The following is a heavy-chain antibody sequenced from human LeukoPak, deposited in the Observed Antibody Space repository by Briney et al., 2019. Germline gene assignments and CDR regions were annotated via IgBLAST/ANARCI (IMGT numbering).Heavy chain of an antibody. J-gene: IGHJ4*02. CDR2: IKQDGSEK. V-gene: IGHV3-7*01. CDR3: ARDYCSGGSCYGGHDY. CDR1: GFTLSSYW. Sequence: GGSLRLSCAASGFTLSSYWMSWVRQAPGKGLEWVANIKQDGSEKYYVDSVKGRFTISRDNGKNSLYLQMNSLRAEDTAVYYCARDYCSGGSCYGGHDYWGQGTLVTVSS. D-gene: IGHD2-15*01.